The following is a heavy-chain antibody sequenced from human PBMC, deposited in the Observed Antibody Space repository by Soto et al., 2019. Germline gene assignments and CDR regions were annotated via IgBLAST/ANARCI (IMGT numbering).Heavy chain of an antibody. V-gene: IGHV4-30-4*01. J-gene: IGHJ5*02. CDR3: ARVVPATPNWFDP. CDR2: IYYSGST. D-gene: IGHD2-2*01. CDR1: GGSISSGDYY. Sequence: PSETLSLTCTVSGGSISSGDYYWSWIRQPPGKGLGWIGYIYYSGSTYYNPSLKSRVTISVDTSKNQFSLKLSSVTAADTAVYYCARVVPATPNWFDPWGQGTLVTVSS.